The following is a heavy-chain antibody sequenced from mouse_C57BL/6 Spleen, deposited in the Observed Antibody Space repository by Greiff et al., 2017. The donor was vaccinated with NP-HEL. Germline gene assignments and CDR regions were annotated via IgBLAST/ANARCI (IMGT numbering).Heavy chain of an antibody. CDR1: GYTFTSYW. Sequence: QVQLQQPGAELVMPGASVKLSCKASGYTFTSYWMHWVKQRPGQGLEWIGKIDPSDSYTNYNQKFKGKSTLTVDKSSSTAYMQLSSLTSEDSAVYYCARDGYYYGTGVGGYFDVWGTGTTVTVSS. CDR3: ARDGYYYGTGVGGYFDV. D-gene: IGHD1-1*01. V-gene: IGHV1-69*01. CDR2: IDPSDSYT. J-gene: IGHJ1*03.